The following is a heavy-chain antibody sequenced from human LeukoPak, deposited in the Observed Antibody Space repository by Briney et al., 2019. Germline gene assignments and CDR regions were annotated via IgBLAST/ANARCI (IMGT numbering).Heavy chain of an antibody. J-gene: IGHJ4*02. Sequence: PGGSLRLSCAASGFTFSSYSMSWVRQAPGKGLDWVSGISGSGGSTYYADSVAGRFTISRDNSKNTLYVQMNSLRAEDTALYYCAKGNWVGEYLFNYWGQGTLVTVSS. CDR2: ISGSGGST. CDR3: AKGNWVGEYLFNY. D-gene: IGHD7-27*01. CDR1: GFTFSSYS. V-gene: IGHV3-23*01.